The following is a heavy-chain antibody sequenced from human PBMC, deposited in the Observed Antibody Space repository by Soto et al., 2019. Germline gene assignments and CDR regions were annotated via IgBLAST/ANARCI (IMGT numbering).Heavy chain of an antibody. CDR1: GFTFNNYG. J-gene: IGHJ4*02. D-gene: IGHD1-7*01. Sequence: QVPLVESGGGVVQPGRSLRLSCAASGFTFNNYGIHWVRQAPGTGLEWVAVISNDGDDKYYADSVKGRFTISRDNSMNTLYLHMNSLRPEDTAMYYCAKEGLELWSAFDCWGQGTLVTVSS. V-gene: IGHV3-30*18. CDR3: AKEGLELWSAFDC. CDR2: ISNDGDDK.